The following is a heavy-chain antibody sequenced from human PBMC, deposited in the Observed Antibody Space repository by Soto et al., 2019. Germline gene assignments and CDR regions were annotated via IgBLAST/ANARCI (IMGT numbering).Heavy chain of an antibody. CDR1: GDSVTRGNYY. J-gene: IGHJ4*02. CDR3: ARQPMAAKGPYFDY. CDR2: FLSGGST. Sequence: SETLSLTRTVSGDSVTRGNYYWTWIRQPPGKGMEWIGIFLSGGSTFYNPSLKSRVTISVDASKDQLSLKLSSVTAADTAVYYCARQPMAAKGPYFDYWGQGALVTVSS. V-gene: IGHV4-39*01. D-gene: IGHD6-19*01.